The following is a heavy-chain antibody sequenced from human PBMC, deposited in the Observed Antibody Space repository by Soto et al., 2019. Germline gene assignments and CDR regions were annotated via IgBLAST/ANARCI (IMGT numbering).Heavy chain of an antibody. V-gene: IGHV4-31*03. CDR1: GGSINSGGYY. CDR3: ATSYGRSTNCPYYFDY. Sequence: VQLQESGPGLVKPSQTLSLTCTVSGGSINSGGYYWIWIRQHPGKGLEWIGHIDYSGYTSYNPSLKRRLTVSVDTSKTQFSLRLTSVTAADAALYYCATSYGRSTNCPYYFDYWGQGTLVTVSS. J-gene: IGHJ4*02. D-gene: IGHD2-2*01. CDR2: IDYSGYT.